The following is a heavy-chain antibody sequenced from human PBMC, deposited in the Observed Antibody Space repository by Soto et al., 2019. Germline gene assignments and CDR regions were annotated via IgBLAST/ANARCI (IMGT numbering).Heavy chain of an antibody. Sequence: QVQLVQSGAEVKKPGSSVKVSCKASGGTFSSYTISWVRQAPGQGLEWMGRIIPILGIANYAQKFQGRVTITADKSTSTAYMELSSLRSEDTAVYYCASTRRIYTNSYYYGMDVWGQGTTVTVSS. CDR1: GGTFSSYT. D-gene: IGHD2-2*02. V-gene: IGHV1-69*02. J-gene: IGHJ6*02. CDR2: IIPILGIA. CDR3: ASTRRIYTNSYYYGMDV.